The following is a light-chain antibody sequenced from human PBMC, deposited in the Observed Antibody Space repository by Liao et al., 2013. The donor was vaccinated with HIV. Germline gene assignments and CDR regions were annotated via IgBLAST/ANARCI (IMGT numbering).Light chain of an antibody. CDR3: QVWDSNHDHQGVV. CDR2: YDT. CDR1: NIGSKS. V-gene: IGLV3-21*01. Sequence: SYELTQPPSVSAAPGETARITCGENNIGSKSVHWYQLKPGQAPVLVIYYDTDRPTGIPERFSGSNPGITATLTISRVEAGDEADYYCQVWDSNHDHQGVVFGGGTKLTVL. J-gene: IGLJ2*01.